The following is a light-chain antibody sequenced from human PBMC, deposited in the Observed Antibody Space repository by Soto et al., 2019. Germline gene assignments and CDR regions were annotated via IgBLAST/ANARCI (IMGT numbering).Light chain of an antibody. V-gene: IGKV3D-15*01. CDR2: GAS. Sequence: IGMRRSTATLTGAPGGGSALSCIASQSVSSNLAWYQQRPGQAPRLLIYGASTRAIGLPARFNGSGSRTQFTLTITIPHSEVLALYYCQHSNNWPPITVSQGTRLEIK. CDR3: QHSNNWPPIT. J-gene: IGKJ5*01. CDR1: QSVSSN.